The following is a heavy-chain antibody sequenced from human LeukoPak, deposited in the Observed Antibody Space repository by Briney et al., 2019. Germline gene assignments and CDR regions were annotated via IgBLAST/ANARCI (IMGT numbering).Heavy chain of an antibody. CDR3: ARGGRIMYPFDY. CDR1: GGSINSYY. Sequence: PSETLSLTCIVSGGSINSYYWTWIRQAPGKGLEWVGYIYYTGSTNYNPSLKSRVTISVDTSMNQFSLKLSSVTAADTAVYYCARGGRIMYPFDYWGQGTLVTVSS. J-gene: IGHJ4*02. V-gene: IGHV4-59*01. D-gene: IGHD3-16*01. CDR2: IYYTGST.